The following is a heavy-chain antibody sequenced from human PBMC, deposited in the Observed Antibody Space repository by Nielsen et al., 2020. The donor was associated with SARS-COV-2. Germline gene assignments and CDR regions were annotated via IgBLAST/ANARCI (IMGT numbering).Heavy chain of an antibody. D-gene: IGHD2-2*01. Sequence: ASVKVSCKVSGYTLTELSMHWVRQAPGKGLEWMGGFDPEDGETIYAQKFQGRVTMTEDTSTDTAYMELRSLRSDDTAVYYCARYCSSTSCPYNWFDPWGQGTLVTVSS. J-gene: IGHJ5*02. CDR3: ARYCSSTSCPYNWFDP. CDR2: FDPEDGET. V-gene: IGHV1-24*01. CDR1: GYTLTELS.